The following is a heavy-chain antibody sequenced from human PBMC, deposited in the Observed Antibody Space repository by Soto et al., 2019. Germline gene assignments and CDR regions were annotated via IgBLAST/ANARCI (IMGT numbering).Heavy chain of an antibody. Sequence: ASVKVSCKASGYTFTSYGISWVRQAPGQRLEWMGWISAYNGNTNYAQKLQGRVTMTTDTSTSTAYMELRSLRSDDTAVYYCARGAQAYGGYVRAFDIWGQGTMVTVSS. D-gene: IGHD5-12*01. V-gene: IGHV1-18*01. CDR2: ISAYNGNT. J-gene: IGHJ3*02. CDR1: GYTFTSYG. CDR3: ARGAQAYGGYVRAFDI.